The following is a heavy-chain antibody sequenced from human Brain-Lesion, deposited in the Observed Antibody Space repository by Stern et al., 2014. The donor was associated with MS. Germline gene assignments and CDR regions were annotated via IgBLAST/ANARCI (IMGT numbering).Heavy chain of an antibody. CDR3: ARDQRGITIFGVVTDYYYLGMDV. CDR2: VNPNRGGT. J-gene: IGHJ6*02. Sequence: QVQLVQSGAEVNKPGASLKVSCMTSGYTFSGYYIHWVRQAPGQGLEWMAWVNPNRGGTKYAQKLQGRVTMSRDTSISTAYVELSSLTSDDTAVYYCARDQRGITIFGVVTDYYYLGMDVWGQGTTVTVSS. CDR1: GYTFSGYY. D-gene: IGHD3-3*01. V-gene: IGHV1-2*02.